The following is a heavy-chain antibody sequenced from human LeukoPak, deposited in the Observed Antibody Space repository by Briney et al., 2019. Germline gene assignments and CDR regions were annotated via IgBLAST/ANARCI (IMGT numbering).Heavy chain of an antibody. CDR1: GGSISIYY. CDR2: IYHSGST. CDR3: ARVSTMIASGNYQWDWFDP. V-gene: IGHV4-59*12. D-gene: IGHD3-22*01. Sequence: SETLSLTCTVSGGSISIYYWSWIRQPPGKGLEWIGYIYHSGSTYYNPSLKSRVTISVDRSKNQFSLKLSSVTAADTAVYYCARVSTMIASGNYQWDWFDPWGQGTLVTVSS. J-gene: IGHJ5*02.